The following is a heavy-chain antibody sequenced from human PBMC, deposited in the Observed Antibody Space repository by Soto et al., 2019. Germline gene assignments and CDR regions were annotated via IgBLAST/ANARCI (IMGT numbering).Heavy chain of an antibody. CDR2: IKSKTDGGTT. Sequence: LRLSCAASGFTFSNAWMSWVRQAPGKGLEWVGRIKSKTDGGTTDYAAPVKGRFTISRDDSKNTLYLQMNSLKTEDTAVYYCTTGITIFGVAGVDYWGQGTLVTVSS. D-gene: IGHD3-3*01. J-gene: IGHJ4*02. CDR3: TTGITIFGVAGVDY. V-gene: IGHV3-15*01. CDR1: GFTFSNAW.